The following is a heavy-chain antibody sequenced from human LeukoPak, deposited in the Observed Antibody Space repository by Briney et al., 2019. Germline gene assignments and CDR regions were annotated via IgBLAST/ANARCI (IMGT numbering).Heavy chain of an antibody. D-gene: IGHD2-2*01. CDR2: IRYDGSNK. CDR3: AKDTQYCSSTSCYPYFDY. J-gene: IGHJ4*02. V-gene: IGHV3-30*02. Sequence: PGGSLRLSXAASGFTFSNYGMHWVRQAPGKGLKWVAFIRYDGSNKYYADSVKGQFTISRDNSKNTLYLQMNSLRAEDTAVYYCAKDTQYCSSTSCYPYFDYWGQGTLVTVSS. CDR1: GFTFSNYG.